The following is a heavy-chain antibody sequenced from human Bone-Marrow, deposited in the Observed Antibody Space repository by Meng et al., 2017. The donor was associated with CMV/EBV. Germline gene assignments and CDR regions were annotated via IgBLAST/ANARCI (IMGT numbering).Heavy chain of an antibody. D-gene: IGHD7-27*01. Sequence: ASVKVSCKASGYIFIGYYIHWVRQAPGQGLEWMGWINPQGGGTNYAQRFQDRVTMTTDTSITTAYMELSRLTSDDTAVYYCARENWVFDYWGQGTLVTVYS. CDR3: ARENWVFDY. J-gene: IGHJ4*02. V-gene: IGHV1-2*02. CDR1: GYIFIGYY. CDR2: INPQGGGT.